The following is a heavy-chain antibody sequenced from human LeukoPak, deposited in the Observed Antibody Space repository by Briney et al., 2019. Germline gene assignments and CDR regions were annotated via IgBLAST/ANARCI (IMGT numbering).Heavy chain of an antibody. D-gene: IGHD1-26*01. CDR3: ARASLRGIVGATRGFFDI. CDR2: IIPIFGTA. Sequence: SVKVSCKASGGTFSSYAISWVRQAPGQGLEWMGGIIPIFGTANYAQKFQGRVTTTTDESTSTAYMELSSLRSEDTAVYYCARASLRGIVGATRGFFDIWGQGTMVTVSS. V-gene: IGHV1-69*05. J-gene: IGHJ3*02. CDR1: GGTFSSYA.